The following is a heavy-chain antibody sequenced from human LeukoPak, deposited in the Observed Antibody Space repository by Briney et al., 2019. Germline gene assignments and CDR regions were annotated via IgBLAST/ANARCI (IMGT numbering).Heavy chain of an antibody. D-gene: IGHD6-13*01. Sequence: GGSLRLSCAASGFTFSSYSMNWVRQAPGKGLEWVSSISSSSSYIYYADSVKGRFTISRDNSKNTLYLQMNSLRAEDTAVYYCAKDRSGSWTNDAFDIWGQGTMVTVSS. CDR1: GFTFSSYS. CDR3: AKDRSGSWTNDAFDI. V-gene: IGHV3-21*04. J-gene: IGHJ3*02. CDR2: ISSSSSYI.